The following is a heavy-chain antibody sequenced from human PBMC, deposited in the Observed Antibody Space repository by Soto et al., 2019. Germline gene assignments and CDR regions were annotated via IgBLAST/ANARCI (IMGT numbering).Heavy chain of an antibody. CDR1: GFTFSSYA. CDR3: AKARRNDFWSGSSGYYYGMDV. CDR2: ISGSGGST. D-gene: IGHD3-3*01. J-gene: IGHJ6*02. V-gene: IGHV3-23*01. Sequence: PGGSLRLSCAASGFTFSSYAMSWVRQAPGKGLEWVSAISGSGGSTYYADSVKGRFTISRDNSKNTLYLQMNSLRAEDTAVYYCAKARRNDFWSGSSGYYYGMDVWGHGTTVTVSS.